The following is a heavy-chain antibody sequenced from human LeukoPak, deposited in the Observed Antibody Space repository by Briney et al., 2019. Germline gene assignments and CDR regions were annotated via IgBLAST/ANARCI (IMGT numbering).Heavy chain of an antibody. Sequence: ASVKVSCKASGYTFTSYGISWVRQATGQGLEWMGWMNPNSGNTGYAQKFQGRVTITRNTSISTAYMELSSLRSEDTAVYYCARSSSGWWNYYYYMDVWGKGTTVTVSS. D-gene: IGHD6-19*01. CDR1: GYTFTSYG. CDR3: ARSSSGWWNYYYYMDV. J-gene: IGHJ6*03. V-gene: IGHV1-8*03. CDR2: MNPNSGNT.